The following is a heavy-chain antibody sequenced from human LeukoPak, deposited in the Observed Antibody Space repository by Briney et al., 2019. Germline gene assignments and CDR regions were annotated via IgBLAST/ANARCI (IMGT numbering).Heavy chain of an antibody. CDR3: AREPMVRGVISWFDP. CDR1: GVSISSSNW. D-gene: IGHD3-10*01. J-gene: IGHJ5*02. CDR2: IYHSGST. V-gene: IGHV4-4*02. Sequence: SETLSLTCAVSGVSISSSNWWSWVRQPPGKGLEWIGEIYHSGSTNYNPSLKSRVTISVDKSKNQFSLKLSSVTAADTAVYYCAREPMVRGVISWFDPWGQGTLVTVSS.